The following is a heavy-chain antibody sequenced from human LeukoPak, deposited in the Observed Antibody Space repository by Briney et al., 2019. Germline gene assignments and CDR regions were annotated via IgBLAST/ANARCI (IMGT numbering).Heavy chain of an antibody. CDR1: GGSFSGYY. V-gene: IGHV4-34*01. CDR3: ARDGEVVGAASGTFDY. D-gene: IGHD2-15*01. J-gene: IGHJ4*02. Sequence: SETLSLTCAVYGGSFSGYYWSWIRQPPGKGLEWIGEINHSGSTNYNPSLKSRVTISVDTSKNQFSLKLSSVTAADTAVYYCARDGEVVGAASGTFDYLGQGTLVTVSS. CDR2: INHSGST.